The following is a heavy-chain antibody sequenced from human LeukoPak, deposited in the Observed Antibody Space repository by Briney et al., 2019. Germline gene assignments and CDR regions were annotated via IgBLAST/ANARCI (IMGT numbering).Heavy chain of an antibody. V-gene: IGHV4-34*01. CDR2: INHSGSA. J-gene: IGHJ4*02. Sequence: SETLSLTCAVYGGSFSGYYWSWIRQPPGKGLEWIGEINHSGSANYNPSLKSRVTISVDTSKNQFSLKLSSVTAADTAVYYCARGYCSSTSCPKVGPDYWGQGTLVTVSS. CDR3: ARGYCSSTSCPKVGPDY. D-gene: IGHD2-2*01. CDR1: GGSFSGYY.